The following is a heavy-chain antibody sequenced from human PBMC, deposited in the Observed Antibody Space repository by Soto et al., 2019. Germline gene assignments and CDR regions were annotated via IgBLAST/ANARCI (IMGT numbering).Heavy chain of an antibody. Sequence: PSETLSLTCTVSNGSISTFYWSWIRQPPGRSLEWIGHIYYTGSPTYNPSLKSRVTISENTSKKTVSLTLVSVTAEDTTVYYCARSRSTRQPFDYWGRGTRVTV. V-gene: IGHV4-59*01. CDR1: NGSISTFY. J-gene: IGHJ4*02. D-gene: IGHD5-12*01. CDR2: IYYTGSP. CDR3: ARSRSTRQPFDY.